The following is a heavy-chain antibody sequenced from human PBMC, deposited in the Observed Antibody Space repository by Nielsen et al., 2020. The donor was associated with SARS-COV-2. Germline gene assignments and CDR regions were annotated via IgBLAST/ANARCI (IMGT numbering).Heavy chain of an antibody. CDR3: ARGGRYYSSTSCYHNWFDP. CDR2: IKQDGSEK. V-gene: IGHV3-7*03. J-gene: IGHJ5*02. Sequence: WIRQPPGKGLEWVANIKQDGSEKYYVDSVKGRFTISRDNAKNSLYLQMNSLRAEDTAVYYCARGGRYYSSTSCYHNWFDPWGQGTLVTVSS. D-gene: IGHD2-2*01.